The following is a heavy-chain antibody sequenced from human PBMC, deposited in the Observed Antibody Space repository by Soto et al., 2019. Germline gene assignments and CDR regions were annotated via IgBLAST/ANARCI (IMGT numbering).Heavy chain of an antibody. J-gene: IGHJ4*02. V-gene: IGHV4-59*11. D-gene: IGHD7-27*01. CDR1: GGSINNHY. CDR3: ARANWYSEY. Sequence: QVHLQESGPGLVKPSETLSLTCTVSGGSINNHYLSWIRQPPGKGLEWIGYIYYTGSNNYNPSLKSRVTMSVDTSKNQCSLNLTSLTAADTAIYYCARANWYSEYWGQGTLVTVSS. CDR2: IYYTGSN.